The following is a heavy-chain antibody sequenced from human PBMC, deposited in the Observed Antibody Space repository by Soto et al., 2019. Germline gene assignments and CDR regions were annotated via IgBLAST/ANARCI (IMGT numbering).Heavy chain of an antibody. V-gene: IGHV4-59*01. CDR2: VYNSGST. J-gene: IGHJ4*02. CDR1: GSSISSNY. D-gene: IGHD6-13*01. CDR3: ARYRREAVAGYTLDN. Sequence: SETLSLTCTVSGSSISSNYWTWIRQPPGKGLEWIGYVYNSGSTNYNPSLKSRVTISEDTSKSQFSLKVNSMTAAHTAVYYCARYRREAVAGYTLDNWGQGILVTVSS.